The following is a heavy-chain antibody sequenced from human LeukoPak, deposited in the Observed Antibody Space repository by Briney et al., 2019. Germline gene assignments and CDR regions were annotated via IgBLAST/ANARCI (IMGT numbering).Heavy chain of an antibody. CDR1: GFTFSSYA. Sequence: GGSLRLSCAASGFTFSSYAMSWVRQAPGKGLEWVSGISGSGGSTYYADSVKGRFTISRDNSKNTLYLQMNSLRAEDTAVYYCAKDTGIVVVTAIDYYGMDVWGQGTTVTVSS. CDR2: ISGSGGST. J-gene: IGHJ6*02. V-gene: IGHV3-23*01. CDR3: AKDTGIVVVTAIDYYGMDV. D-gene: IGHD2-21*02.